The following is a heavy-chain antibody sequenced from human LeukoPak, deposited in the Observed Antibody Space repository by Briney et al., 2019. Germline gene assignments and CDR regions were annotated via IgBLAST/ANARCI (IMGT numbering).Heavy chain of an antibody. CDR1: GPSINSYY. CDR3: AVLKYGGGDPDTFDV. V-gene: IGHV4-4*09. Sequence: SETLSLTCTVSGPSINSYYWSWFRQPPGKGLEWIGHLANGGSTKFNPSLTSGVTISLDTSKHQFSLKLSSVTAADTAVYCCAVLKYGGGDPDTFDVWGQGTMVSVSS. CDR2: LANGGST. D-gene: IGHD2-21*02. J-gene: IGHJ3*01.